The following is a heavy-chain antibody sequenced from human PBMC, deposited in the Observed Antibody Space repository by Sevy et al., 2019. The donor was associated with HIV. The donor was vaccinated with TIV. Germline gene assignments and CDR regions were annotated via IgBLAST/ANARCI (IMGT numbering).Heavy chain of an antibody. D-gene: IGHD4-4*01. Sequence: SETLSLTCTVSGDLIDAYYWTWIRQPPGKGLEWIGYIFSRGNINYNPSLKGRLTLSLDPSKFQFSLKLTSMAAADTAMYYCARSRDCGFYSALGIWGQGTMVTVSS. CDR2: IFSRGNI. J-gene: IGHJ3*02. V-gene: IGHV4-59*01. CDR3: ARSRDCGFYSALGI. CDR1: GDLIDAYY.